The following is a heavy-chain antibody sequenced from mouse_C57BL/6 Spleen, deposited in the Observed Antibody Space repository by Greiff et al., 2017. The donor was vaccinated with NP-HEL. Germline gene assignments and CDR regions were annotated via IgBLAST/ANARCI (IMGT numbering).Heavy chain of an antibody. V-gene: IGHV1-85*01. J-gene: IGHJ1*03. CDR2: IYPRDGST. CDR3: ARGGDDGLWYFDV. D-gene: IGHD2-3*01. CDR1: GYTFTSYD. Sequence: QVQLKQSGPELVKPGASVKLSCKASGYTFTSYDINWVKQRPGQGLEWIGWIYPRDGSTKYNEKFKGKATLTVDTSSSTAYMELHSLTSEDSAVYFCARGGDDGLWYFDVWGTGTTVTVSS.